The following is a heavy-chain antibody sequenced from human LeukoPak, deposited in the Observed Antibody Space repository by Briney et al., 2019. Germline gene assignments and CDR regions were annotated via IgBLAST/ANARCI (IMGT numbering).Heavy chain of an antibody. CDR3: VRVTPYGMDV. V-gene: IGHV1-69*06. D-gene: IGHD2-15*01. J-gene: IGHJ6*04. CDR2: IIPIFGTA. CDR1: GGTFSSYA. Sequence: SVKVSCKASGGTFSSYAISWVRQAPGQGLEWMGGIIPIFGTANYAQKFQGRVTITADKSTSTAYMELSSLRSEDTAVYYCVRVTPYGMDVWGKGTTVTVSS.